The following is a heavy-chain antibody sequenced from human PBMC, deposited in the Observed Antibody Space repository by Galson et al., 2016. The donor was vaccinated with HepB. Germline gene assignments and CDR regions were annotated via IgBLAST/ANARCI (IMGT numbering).Heavy chain of an antibody. J-gene: IGHJ4*02. CDR1: GFMFNRYW. CDR2: IYSGGTT. CDR3: ARGVYGDHGWFDY. D-gene: IGHD4-17*01. V-gene: IGHV3-66*02. Sequence: SLRLSCAASGFMFNRYWMSWVRQAPGKGLEWVSVIYSGGTTYYADSVKGRFTISRDNSKNTLFLQMNTLRAEDTAVYYCARGVYGDHGWFDYWGQGTLVTVSS.